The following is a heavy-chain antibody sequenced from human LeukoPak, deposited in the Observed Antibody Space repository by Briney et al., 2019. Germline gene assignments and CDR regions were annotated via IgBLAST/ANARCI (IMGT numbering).Heavy chain of an antibody. V-gene: IGHV4-34*01. D-gene: IGHD2-15*01. CDR3: AREASLYCSGGSCYWFDP. Sequence: SETLSLTCAVYGGSFSGYYWSWIRQPPGKGLEWIGEINHSGSTNSNPSLKSRVTISVDTSKNQFSLELSSVTAADTAVYYCAREASLYCSGGSCYWFDPWGQGTLVTVSS. CDR2: INHSGST. CDR1: GGSFSGYY. J-gene: IGHJ5*02.